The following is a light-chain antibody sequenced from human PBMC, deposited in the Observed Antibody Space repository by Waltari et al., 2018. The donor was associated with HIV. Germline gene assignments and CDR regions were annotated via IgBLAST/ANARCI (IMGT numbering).Light chain of an antibody. CDR1: SPTLGINT. CDR2: SNN. J-gene: IGLJ3*02. CDR3: AAWDDRLNGWV. V-gene: IGLV1-44*01. Sequence: QSVLTQPPSASGTPGQRVTIPCSGSSPTLGINTVNRYQHLPGTAPKLLIYSNNQRPSGVPDRFSGSKSGTSASLAISGLQSEDEADYYCAAWDDRLNGWVFGGGTKLTVL.